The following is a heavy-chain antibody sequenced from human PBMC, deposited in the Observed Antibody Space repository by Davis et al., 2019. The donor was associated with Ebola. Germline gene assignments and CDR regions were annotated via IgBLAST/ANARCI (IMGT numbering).Heavy chain of an antibody. CDR1: VITFSSYA. CDR3: AKYIGRALDY. CDR2: ISGSGGST. Sequence: GGSLRLSCTDSVITFSSYAMTWVRQAPGKGLEWVSAISGSGGSTYYADSVKGRFTISRDNAKNSLYLQVSSLRAEDTAVYYCAKYIGRALDYWGQGTLVTVSS. V-gene: IGHV3-23*01. J-gene: IGHJ4*02. D-gene: IGHD2-15*01.